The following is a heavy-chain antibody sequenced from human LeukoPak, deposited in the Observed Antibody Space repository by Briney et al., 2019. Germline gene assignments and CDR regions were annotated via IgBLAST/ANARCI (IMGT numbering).Heavy chain of an antibody. CDR1: GYTFTCYY. CDR2: INPNSGGP. J-gene: IGHJ4*02. V-gene: IGHV1-2*06. Sequence: ASVKVSCKASGYTFTCYYMHWVRQAPGQGLEWMGRINPNSGGPNYAQKFQGRVTMTRDTSISTAYMELSRLRSDDTAVYYCARLVLVPAADGEFDYWGQGTLVTVSS. CDR3: ARLVLVPAADGEFDY. D-gene: IGHD2-2*01.